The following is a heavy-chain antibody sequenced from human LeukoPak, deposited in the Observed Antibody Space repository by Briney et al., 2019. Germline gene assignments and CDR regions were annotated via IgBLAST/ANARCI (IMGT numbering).Heavy chain of an antibody. CDR3: AREGQQLVVWNY. D-gene: IGHD6-13*01. CDR1: GFTFSSYW. J-gene: IGHJ4*02. V-gene: IGHV3-74*01. CDR2: INSDGSST. Sequence: PGGSLRLSCAASGFTFSSYWMHWVRQAPGKGLVWVSRINSDGSSTSYADSVKGRFTISRDNAKNTLYLQMNSLRAEDTAVYYCAREGQQLVVWNYWGQGTLVTVSS.